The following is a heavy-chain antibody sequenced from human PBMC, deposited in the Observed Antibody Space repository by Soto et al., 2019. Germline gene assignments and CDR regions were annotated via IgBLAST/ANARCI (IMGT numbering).Heavy chain of an antibody. D-gene: IGHD3-3*01. J-gene: IGHJ4*02. CDR2: ISGSGGST. Sequence: GGSLRLSCAASGFTFSSYAMSWVRQAPGKGLEWVSAISGSGGSTYYADSVKGRFTISRDNSKNTLYLQMNSLRAEDTAVYYCAKDEFGYYDFWSGYTNFDYWGQGTLVTVSS. CDR1: GFTFSSYA. CDR3: AKDEFGYYDFWSGYTNFDY. V-gene: IGHV3-23*01.